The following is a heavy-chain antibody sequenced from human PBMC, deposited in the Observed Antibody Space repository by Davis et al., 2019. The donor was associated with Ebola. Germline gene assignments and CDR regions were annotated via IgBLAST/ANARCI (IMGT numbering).Heavy chain of an antibody. Sequence: PGGSLRLSCAASGFTVSSNYMSWVRQAPGKGLEWVSSISSSSSYIYYADSVKGRFTISRDNAKNSLYLQMNSLRAEDTAVYYCARVTYDSSGYDYWGQGTLVTVSS. CDR2: ISSSSSYI. D-gene: IGHD3-22*01. CDR3: ARVTYDSSGYDY. V-gene: IGHV3-21*01. J-gene: IGHJ4*02. CDR1: GFTVSSNY.